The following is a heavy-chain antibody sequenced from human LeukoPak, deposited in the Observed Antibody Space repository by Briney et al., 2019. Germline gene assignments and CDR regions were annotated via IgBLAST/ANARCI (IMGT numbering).Heavy chain of an antibody. V-gene: IGHV3-48*03. CDR2: ISDSGTTI. CDR1: GFTFSNYE. Sequence: LTGGSLRLSCAASGFTFSNYEMNWVRQAPGKGLEWVSYISDSGTTIYYGDSVKGRFTISRDNAKKSLYLQMNSLRAEDTAVYYCARVRYFDWLGPFDYWGQGTLVTVSS. CDR3: ARVRYFDWLGPFDY. D-gene: IGHD3-9*01. J-gene: IGHJ4*02.